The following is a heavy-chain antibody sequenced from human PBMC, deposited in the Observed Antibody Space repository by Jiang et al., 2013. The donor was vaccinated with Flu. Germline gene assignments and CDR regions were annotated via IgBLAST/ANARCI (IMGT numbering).Heavy chain of an antibody. CDR1: GGSISSGGYY. D-gene: IGHD3-22*01. Sequence: PSQTLSLTCTVSGGSISSGGYYWSWIRQHPGKGLEWIGYIYYSGSTYYNPSLKSRVTISVDTSKNQFSLKLSPVTAADTAVYYCARGKRYYYDSSGYYLDYWGQGTLVTVSS. CDR3: ARGKRYYYDSSGYYLDY. J-gene: IGHJ4*02. V-gene: IGHV4-31*03. CDR2: IYYSGST.